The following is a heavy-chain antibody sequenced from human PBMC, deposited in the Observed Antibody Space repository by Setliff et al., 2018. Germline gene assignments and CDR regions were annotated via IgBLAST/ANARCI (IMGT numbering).Heavy chain of an antibody. D-gene: IGHD3-3*01. CDR2: IIPMFGTA. CDR3: ARLEQFLEWPWFDP. J-gene: IGHJ5*02. V-gene: IGHV1-69*05. CDR1: GGTFSSYA. Sequence: SVKVSCKASGGTFSSYALSWVRQAPGQGLEWMGGIIPMFGTANYAQKFQGRVTITRDTSASTAYMELSSLRSEDTAVYYCARLEQFLEWPWFDPWGQGTLVTVSS.